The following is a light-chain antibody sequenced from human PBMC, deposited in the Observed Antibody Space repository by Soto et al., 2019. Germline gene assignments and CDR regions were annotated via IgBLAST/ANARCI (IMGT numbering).Light chain of an antibody. Sequence: DIQMTQSPSSLSASVGERVTITCRASQNINSYLNWYQQKPGKAPNLLIYAASSLQSGVPSRFSGSGSGTYFTLTISILQPEDFATYYCQQSYSTPRTFGQGTKVEIK. J-gene: IGKJ1*01. CDR1: QNINSY. CDR2: AAS. CDR3: QQSYSTPRT. V-gene: IGKV1-39*01.